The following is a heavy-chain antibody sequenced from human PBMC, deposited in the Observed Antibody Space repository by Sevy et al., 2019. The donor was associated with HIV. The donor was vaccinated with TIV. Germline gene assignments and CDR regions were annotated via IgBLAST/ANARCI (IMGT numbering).Heavy chain of an antibody. CDR2: IKSKTYGGTA. J-gene: IGHJ6*02. CDR3: TTLLIDYEDPYYYYYGMDV. D-gene: IGHD4-17*01. CDR1: GITFNDAW. V-gene: IGHV3-15*01. Sequence: GGSLRLSCAASGITFNDAWMNWVRQAPGKGLEWVGRIKSKTYGGTADYAAFVKGRFTISTDDSKYTLSLQMNSLSTEDTAVYYCTTLLIDYEDPYYYYYGMDVWGQGTTVTVSS.